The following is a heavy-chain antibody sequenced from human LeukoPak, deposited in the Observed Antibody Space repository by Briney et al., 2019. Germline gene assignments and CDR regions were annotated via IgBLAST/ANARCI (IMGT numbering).Heavy chain of an antibody. Sequence: SVKVSCKASGGTFSSYAISWVRQAPGQGLEWMGGINPIFGTANYAQKFQGRVTITADESTSTAYMELSSLRSEDTAVYYCARDQEGVVPAAVYYWGQGTLVTVSP. CDR3: ARDQEGVVPAAVYY. CDR2: INPIFGTA. CDR1: GGTFSSYA. J-gene: IGHJ4*02. D-gene: IGHD2-2*01. V-gene: IGHV1-69*01.